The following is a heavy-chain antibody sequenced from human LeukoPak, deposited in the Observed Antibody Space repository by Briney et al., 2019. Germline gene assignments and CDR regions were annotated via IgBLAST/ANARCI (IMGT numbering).Heavy chain of an antibody. CDR2: IYHSGST. V-gene: IGHV4-38-2*01. J-gene: IGHJ5*02. Sequence: SETLSLTCAVSGYSISSGYYWGWIRQPPGKGLEWIGSIYHSGSTYYNPSLKSRVTISVDTSKNQFSLKLSSVTAADTAVYYYARGPQPNWFDPWGQGTLVTVSS. CDR1: GYSISSGYY. CDR3: ARGPQPNWFDP. D-gene: IGHD1-14*01.